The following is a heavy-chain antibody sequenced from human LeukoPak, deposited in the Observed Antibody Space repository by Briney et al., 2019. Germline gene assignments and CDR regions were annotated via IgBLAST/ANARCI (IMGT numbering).Heavy chain of an antibody. V-gene: IGHV3-23*01. D-gene: IGHD2-2*01. CDR1: GFTFSSYA. Sequence: GGSLRLSCAASGFTFSSYAMSWVRQAPGKGLEWVSAISGRGGSTYYADSVKGRFTISRDNSKNTLYLQMNSLRAEDTAVYYCAKDRSGYCSSTSCRSFDYWGQGTLVTVSS. J-gene: IGHJ4*02. CDR2: ISGRGGST. CDR3: AKDRSGYCSSTSCRSFDY.